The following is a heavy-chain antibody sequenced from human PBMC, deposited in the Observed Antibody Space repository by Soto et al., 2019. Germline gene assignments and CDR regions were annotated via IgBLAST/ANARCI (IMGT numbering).Heavy chain of an antibody. CDR3: AKSGLVGTGNSHY. V-gene: IGHV3-30*18. J-gene: IGHJ4*02. CDR1: GFTFNSYG. CDR2: ISYGGSNK. Sequence: GGSLRLFCAASGFTFNSYGMHWVRQAPGKGLEWVAVISYGGSNKYYADSVKGRFTISRDNSKNTLYLQMNSLRAEDTAVYFCAKSGLVGTGNSHYWGQGTLVTVSS. D-gene: IGHD1-1*01.